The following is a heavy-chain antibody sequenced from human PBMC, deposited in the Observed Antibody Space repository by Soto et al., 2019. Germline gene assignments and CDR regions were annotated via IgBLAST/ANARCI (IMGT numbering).Heavy chain of an antibody. J-gene: IGHJ4*02. CDR1: GGTFSSYT. CDR2: IIPILGIA. V-gene: IGHV1-69*02. Sequence: ASVKVSCKASGGTFSSYTISWVRQAPGQGLEWMGRIIPILGIANYAQKFQGRVTITADKSTSTAYMELSSLRSEDTAVYYCARCYCSGGSCYSGFDYWGQGTLVTVSS. CDR3: ARCYCSGGSCYSGFDY. D-gene: IGHD2-15*01.